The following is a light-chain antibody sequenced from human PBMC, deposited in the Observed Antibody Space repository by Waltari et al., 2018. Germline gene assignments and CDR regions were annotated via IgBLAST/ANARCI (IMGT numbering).Light chain of an antibody. J-gene: IGLJ3*02. CDR2: KNI. CDR1: SSNLGANYD. Sequence: QSVLTQPPSVSGAPGQRVTISCTGNSSNLGANYDVHWYQQLPGTSPKLLIYKNIYRPSGVPDRFSGSKSGTSASLAISGLQAEDEADYYCQSYDSSLSGSVFGGGTKLTVL. V-gene: IGLV1-40*01. CDR3: QSYDSSLSGSV.